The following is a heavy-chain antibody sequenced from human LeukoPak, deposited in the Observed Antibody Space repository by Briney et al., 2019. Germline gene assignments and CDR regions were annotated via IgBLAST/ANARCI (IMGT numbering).Heavy chain of an antibody. Sequence: GGSLRLSCAASGFTVSSNYLSWVRQAPGKGLEWVSVIYSGGSTYYADSVKGRFTISRDNSKNTFYLQMNSLRAEDTAVYYCARGVSYGSGSYIGDPWGQGTLVTVSS. J-gene: IGHJ5*02. CDR1: GFTVSSNY. CDR2: IYSGGST. V-gene: IGHV3-53*01. CDR3: ARGVSYGSGSYIGDP. D-gene: IGHD3-10*01.